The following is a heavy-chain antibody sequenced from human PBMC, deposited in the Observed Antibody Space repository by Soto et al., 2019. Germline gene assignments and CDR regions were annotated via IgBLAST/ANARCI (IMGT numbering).Heavy chain of an antibody. CDR3: AHRLVVTGFDY. Sequence: QITLKESGPTLVKPTQTLTLTCTFSGFSLSTSGVSVGWIRQPPGKALEWLALIYWDDDKRYSPSLKNRLTITKGTSTNQVVLTMTNMVPVDTATYYWAHRLVVTGFDYWGQGTLVTVSS. CDR1: GFSLSTSGVS. CDR2: IYWDDDK. V-gene: IGHV2-5*02. D-gene: IGHD2-2*01. J-gene: IGHJ4*02.